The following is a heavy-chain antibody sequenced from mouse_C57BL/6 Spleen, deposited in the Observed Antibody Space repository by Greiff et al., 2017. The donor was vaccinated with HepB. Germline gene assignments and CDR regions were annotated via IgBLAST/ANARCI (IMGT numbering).Heavy chain of an antibody. J-gene: IGHJ3*01. Sequence: QVQLKQPGAELVKPGASVKMSCKASGYTFTSYWITWVKQRPGQGLEWIGDIYPGSGSTNYNEKFKSKATLTVDTSSSTAYMQLSSLTSEDSAVYYCARGDYEPGRFAYWGQGTLVTVSA. CDR3: ARGDYEPGRFAY. V-gene: IGHV1-55*01. CDR2: IYPGSGST. CDR1: GYTFTSYW. D-gene: IGHD2-4*01.